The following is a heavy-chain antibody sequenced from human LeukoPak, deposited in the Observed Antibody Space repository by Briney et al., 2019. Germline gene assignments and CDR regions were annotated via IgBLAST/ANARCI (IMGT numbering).Heavy chain of an antibody. Sequence: SETLSLTCTVSTASINSYYWDWVRQPAGRGLEWIGRIYTTGMTQYDPPLQSRVTMSVDTSQKQFSLNLRSVTAADTAIYFCVRHGYTASHFFLDYWSQGALVTVSS. CDR3: VRHGYTASHFFLDY. CDR1: TASINSYY. CDR2: IYTTGMT. V-gene: IGHV4-4*07. D-gene: IGHD5-18*01. J-gene: IGHJ4*02.